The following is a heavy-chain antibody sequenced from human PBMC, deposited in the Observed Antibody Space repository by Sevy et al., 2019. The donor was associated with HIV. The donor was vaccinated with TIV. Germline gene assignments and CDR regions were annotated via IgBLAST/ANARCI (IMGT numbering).Heavy chain of an antibody. CDR2: INESGIT. V-gene: IGHV4-34*01. Sequence: SETLSLTCAVHDGSFSGYYWNWIRQLPGMGLEWIGEINESGITYYNPSLKSRVTISVDTSKKQFSLKLNSVTAVDSAVYFCARSPPVVVVPGAPSWFDPWGQRTLVTVSS. J-gene: IGHJ5*02. CDR3: ARSPPVVVVPGAPSWFDP. D-gene: IGHD2-2*01. CDR1: DGSFSGYY.